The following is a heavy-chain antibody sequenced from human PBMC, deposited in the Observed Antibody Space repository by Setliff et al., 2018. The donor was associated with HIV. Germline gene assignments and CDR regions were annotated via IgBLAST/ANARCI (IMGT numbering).Heavy chain of an antibody. D-gene: IGHD6-13*01. CDR1: GASVSIYF. J-gene: IGHJ6*03. CDR3: ARGVAAAGALMDV. V-gene: IGHV4-4*07. Sequence: SETLSLTCNVSGASVSIYFWVWIRQPAGKTLEWIGRTHSSGDTHYNPSLNSRATMSLDTSKNQFSLEMTSVTAADTAVYYCARGVAAAGALMDVWGKGTTVTVSS. CDR2: THSSGDT.